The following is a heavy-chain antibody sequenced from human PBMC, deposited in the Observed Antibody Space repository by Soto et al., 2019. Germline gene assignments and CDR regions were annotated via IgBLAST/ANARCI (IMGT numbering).Heavy chain of an antibody. J-gene: IGHJ4*02. CDR3: AYRRAASYYFDY. D-gene: IGHD2-15*01. CDR1: GGSFSGYY. V-gene: IGHV4-34*01. Sequence: QVQLQQWGAGLLKPSETLSLTCAVYGGSFSGYYWSWIRQPPGKGLEWIGEINHSGSTNYNPSLKSRVTISVDTSKHQFSLKLSSVTAADTAVYYCAYRRAASYYFDYWGQGTLVTVSS. CDR2: INHSGST.